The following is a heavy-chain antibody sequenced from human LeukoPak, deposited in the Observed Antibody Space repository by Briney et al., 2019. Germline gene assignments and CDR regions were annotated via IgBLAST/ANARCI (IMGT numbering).Heavy chain of an antibody. J-gene: IGHJ6*03. Sequence: GGSLRLSCAASGFTFSSYSMNWVRQAPGKGLEWVSYISSSSSTIYYADSVKGRFTISRDNAKNSLYLQMNSLRAEDTAVYYCARDGYTGYYYYYYMDVWGKGTTVTVSS. V-gene: IGHV3-48*04. CDR1: GFTFSSYS. D-gene: IGHD5-12*01. CDR2: ISSSSSTI. CDR3: ARDGYTGYYYYYYMDV.